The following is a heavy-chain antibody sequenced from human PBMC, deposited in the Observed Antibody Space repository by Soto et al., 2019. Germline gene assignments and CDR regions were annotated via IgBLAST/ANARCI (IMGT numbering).Heavy chain of an antibody. Sequence: QVQLVQSGAEVKKPGASVKVSCKASGYTFTSYDINWVRQATGQGLEWMGWMNPNSGNTGYAQKFQGRVTMNRNTSISTAYMELSSLRSEDTAVYYCARGHCISTSCYLSYYYGMDVWGQGTTVTVSS. V-gene: IGHV1-8*01. D-gene: IGHD2-2*01. J-gene: IGHJ6*02. CDR2: MNPNSGNT. CDR1: GYTFTSYD. CDR3: ARGHCISTSCYLSYYYGMDV.